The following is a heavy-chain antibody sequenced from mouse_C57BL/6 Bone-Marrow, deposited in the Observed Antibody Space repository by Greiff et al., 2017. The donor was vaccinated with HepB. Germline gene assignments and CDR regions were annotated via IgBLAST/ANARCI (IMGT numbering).Heavy chain of an antibody. CDR1: GFTFSSYA. CDR3: TRDNGYYASWCAY. V-gene: IGHV5-4*01. Sequence: EVKLMESGGGLVKPGGSLKLSCAASGFTFSSYAMSWVRQTPEKRLEWVATISDGGCYTYYPDNVKGRFTISRDNAKNNLYLQMSHLKSEDTAMYYCTRDNGYYASWCAYWAQGTLVTVSA. D-gene: IGHD2-3*01. J-gene: IGHJ3*01. CDR2: ISDGGCYT.